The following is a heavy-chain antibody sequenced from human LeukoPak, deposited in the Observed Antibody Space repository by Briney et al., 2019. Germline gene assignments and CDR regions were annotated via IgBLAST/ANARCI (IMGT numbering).Heavy chain of an antibody. CDR3: ARADYGDYGVYFDY. Sequence: SETLSLTCTVSGGSISSGGYSWSWIRQHPGKGLEWIGYTYYSGSTYYNPSLKSRVTISVDTSKNQFSLKLSSVTAADTAVYYCARADYGDYGVYFDYWGQGTLVTVSS. V-gene: IGHV4-31*03. J-gene: IGHJ4*02. D-gene: IGHD4-17*01. CDR1: GGSISSGGYS. CDR2: TYYSGST.